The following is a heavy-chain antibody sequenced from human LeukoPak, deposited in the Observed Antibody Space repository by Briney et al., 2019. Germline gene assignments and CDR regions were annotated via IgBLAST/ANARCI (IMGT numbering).Heavy chain of an antibody. CDR3: ATTPPGIAPYYFDY. V-gene: IGHV1-69*13. Sequence: GASVKVSCKASGGTFSSYAISWVRQAPGQGLEWMGGIIPIFGTANYAQKFQGRVTITADESTSTAYMELSSLRSEDTAVYYCATTPPGIAPYYFDYWGQGTLVTVSS. CDR2: IIPIFGTA. J-gene: IGHJ4*02. CDR1: GGTFSSYA. D-gene: IGHD6-13*01.